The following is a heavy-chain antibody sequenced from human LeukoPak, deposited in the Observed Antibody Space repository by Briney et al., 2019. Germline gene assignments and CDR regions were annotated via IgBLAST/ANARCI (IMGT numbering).Heavy chain of an antibody. Sequence: ASVKVSCKASGYTFTAYYVHWVRQAPGQGLEWMGWINPNSGGTNYAQKFQGRVTMTRDTSISTAYMELSRLRSDDTAVYYCARDRLWFGELLGSDAFDIWGQGTMVTVSS. D-gene: IGHD3-10*01. V-gene: IGHV1-2*02. CDR1: GYTFTAYY. CDR3: ARDRLWFGELLGSDAFDI. J-gene: IGHJ3*02. CDR2: INPNSGGT.